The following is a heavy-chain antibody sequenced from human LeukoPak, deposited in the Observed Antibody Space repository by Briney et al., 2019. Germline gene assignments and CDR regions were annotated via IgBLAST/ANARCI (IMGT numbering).Heavy chain of an antibody. CDR2: IYYSGST. CDR3: ATETYYYDSSGYYPFDY. Sequence: SETLSLTCTVSGGSISSSSYYWGRIRQPPGKGLEWIGSIYYSGSTYYNPSLKSRVTISINTSKNQFSLRLTSVTAADTAVYYCATETYYYDSSGYYPFDYWGQGTLVTVSS. D-gene: IGHD3-22*01. V-gene: IGHV4-39*07. CDR1: GGSISSSSYY. J-gene: IGHJ4*02.